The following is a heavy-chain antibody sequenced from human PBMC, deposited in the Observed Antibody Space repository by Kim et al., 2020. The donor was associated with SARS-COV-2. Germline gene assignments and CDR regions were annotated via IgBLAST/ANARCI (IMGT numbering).Heavy chain of an antibody. CDR1: GYTFTSYA. D-gene: IGHD3-10*01. V-gene: IGHV1-3*01. J-gene: IGHJ4*02. CDR2: INAGNGNT. Sequence: ASVKVSCKASGYTFTSYAMHWVRQAPGQRLEWMGWINAGNGNTKYSQKFQGRVTITRDTSASTAYMELSSLRSEDTAVYYCARDRASYYYGSGSYFYLDYLGQGTLVTVSS. CDR3: ARDRASYYYGSGSYFYLDY.